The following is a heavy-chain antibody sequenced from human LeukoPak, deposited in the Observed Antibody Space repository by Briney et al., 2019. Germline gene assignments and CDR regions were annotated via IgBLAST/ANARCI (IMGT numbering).Heavy chain of an antibody. CDR1: GFTFSNYW. CDR2: INSDGINT. CDR3: ARDLGQYYDTSDNWFDP. V-gene: IGHV3-74*01. D-gene: IGHD3-22*01. Sequence: GSLRLSCAASGFTFSNYWMHWVRQAPGKGLVWVSRINSDGINTSYADSVKGRFTISRDNAKNTLNLQMNSLRAEDTAVYYCARDLGQYYDTSDNWFDPWGQGTLVTVS. J-gene: IGHJ5*02.